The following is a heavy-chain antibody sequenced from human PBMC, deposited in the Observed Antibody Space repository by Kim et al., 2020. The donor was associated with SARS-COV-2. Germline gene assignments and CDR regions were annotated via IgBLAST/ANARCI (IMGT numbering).Heavy chain of an antibody. V-gene: IGHV3-11*06. CDR3: ARDTQRLLWFGELSKGDYGMDV. CDR2: ISSSSSYT. J-gene: IGHJ6*02. D-gene: IGHD3-10*01. CDR1: GFTFSDYY. Sequence: GGSLRLSCAASGFTFSDYYMSWIRQAPGKGLEWVSYISSSSSYTNYADSVKGRFTISRDNAKNSLYLQMNSLRAEDTAVYYCARDTQRLLWFGELSKGDYGMDVWGQGTTVTVSS.